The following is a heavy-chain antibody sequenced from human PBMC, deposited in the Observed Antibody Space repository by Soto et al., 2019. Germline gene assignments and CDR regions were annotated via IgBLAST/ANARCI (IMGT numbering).Heavy chain of an antibody. CDR3: ARSWSGYDWGWFDP. CDR2: IYHSGST. V-gene: IGHV4-38-2*01. D-gene: IGHD3-3*01. CDR1: GYSISSGYY. Sequence: SETLSLTCAVSGYSISSGYYWGWIRQPPGKGLEWIGGIYHSGSTYYNPSLKSRVTISVDTSKNQFSLKLSSVTAADTAVYYCARSWSGYDWGWFDPWGQGTLVTVSS. J-gene: IGHJ5*02.